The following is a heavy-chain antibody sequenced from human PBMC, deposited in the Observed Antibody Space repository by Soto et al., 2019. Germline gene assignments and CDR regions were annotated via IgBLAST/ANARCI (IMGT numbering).Heavy chain of an antibody. V-gene: IGHV1-18*01. CDR3: AREPRNLYASYYYGMDV. J-gene: IGHJ6*02. Sequence: ASVKVSCKASGYTFTSYGISWVRQAPGQGLEWMGWISAYNGNTNYAQKLQGRVTMTTDTSTSTAYMELRSLRSDDTAVYYCAREPRNLYASYYYGMDVWGQGTTVTVSS. CDR1: GYTFTSYG. CDR2: ISAYNGNT. D-gene: IGHD2-2*02.